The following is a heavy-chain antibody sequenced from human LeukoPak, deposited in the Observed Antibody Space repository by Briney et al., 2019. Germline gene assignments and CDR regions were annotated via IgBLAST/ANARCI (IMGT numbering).Heavy chain of an antibody. CDR3: ARRWGTIFGVGPQNWFDP. V-gene: IGHV4-39*01. CDR2: IYYSGST. Sequence: PSETLSLTCTVSGGSISSSSYYWGWIRQPPGKGLEWIGSIYYSGSTYYSPSLKSRVTISVDTSKNQFSLKLSSVTAADTAVYYCARRWGTIFGVGPQNWFDPWGQGTLVTVSS. CDR1: GGSISSSSYY. D-gene: IGHD3-3*01. J-gene: IGHJ5*02.